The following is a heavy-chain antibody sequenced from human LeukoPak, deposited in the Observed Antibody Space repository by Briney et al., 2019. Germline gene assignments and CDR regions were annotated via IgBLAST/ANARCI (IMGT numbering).Heavy chain of an antibody. Sequence: GGSLRLSCAASGFTFSSYWMSWVRQAPGKGLEWVANIKQDGSEKYFVDSVKGRFTISRDNARNSLYLQMSSLRAEDTAVYYCVRSQGFWDAFDIWGQGTMVTVSS. CDR3: VRSQGFWDAFDI. CDR2: IKQDGSEK. D-gene: IGHD3-3*01. V-gene: IGHV3-7*01. J-gene: IGHJ3*02. CDR1: GFTFSSYW.